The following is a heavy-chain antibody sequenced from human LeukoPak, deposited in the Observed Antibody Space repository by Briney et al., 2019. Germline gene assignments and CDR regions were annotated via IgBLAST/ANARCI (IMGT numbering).Heavy chain of an antibody. Sequence: SVKVSCKASGGTFSSYAISWVRQAPGQGLEWMGGIIPIFGTANYAQKFQGRVTITTDESTSIAYMELSSLRSEDTAVYYCARRVNYYDSSGPLDIWGQGTMVTVSS. J-gene: IGHJ3*02. V-gene: IGHV1-69*05. D-gene: IGHD3-22*01. CDR3: ARRVNYYDSSGPLDI. CDR1: GGTFSSYA. CDR2: IIPIFGTA.